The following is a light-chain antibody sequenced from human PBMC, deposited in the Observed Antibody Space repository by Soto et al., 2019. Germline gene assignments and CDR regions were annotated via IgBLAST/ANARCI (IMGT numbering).Light chain of an antibody. V-gene: IGKV1-5*01. Sequence: DIQMTQSPSTLSASVGDRVTITCRASQSISSWLAWYQQKPGKAPKLLIYDASSLESGVPSRFTGSGSGTQITLTISSLQTVEFATYYCQQYNSYSPVTFGQGTKGEIK. CDR1: QSISSW. CDR2: DAS. J-gene: IGKJ1*01. CDR3: QQYNSYSPVT.